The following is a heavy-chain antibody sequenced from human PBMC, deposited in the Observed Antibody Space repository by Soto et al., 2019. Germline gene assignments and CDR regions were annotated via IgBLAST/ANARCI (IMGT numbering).Heavy chain of an antibody. CDR1: GYNFTTFW. CDR3: ARLGFPGAIYFDS. Sequence: GESLKISCKGSGYNFTTFWIGWVRQMPGKGLEWMGIIYPGDSETKYSPDFEGQVTISADRSTNTAYLQWRSLRASDTAMYYCARLGFPGAIYFDSWGLGTLVTVSS. J-gene: IGHJ4*02. V-gene: IGHV5-51*01. CDR2: IYPGDSET.